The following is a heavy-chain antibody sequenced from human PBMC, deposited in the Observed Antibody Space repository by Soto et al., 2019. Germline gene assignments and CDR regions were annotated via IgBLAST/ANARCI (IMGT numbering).Heavy chain of an antibody. Sequence: QVQLQESGPGLVKPSETLSLTCTVSGASISNYYCSWIRQPPGKGLEWIGYIFYTGSTNYNPSLQSRVTISLDTSKNQFSRKLCSVTAADPAVYYCARHYDSSSYSFQYWGPGTLVTVSS. J-gene: IGHJ4*02. CDR2: IFYTGST. V-gene: IGHV4-59*08. CDR1: GASISNYY. D-gene: IGHD3-22*01. CDR3: ARHYDSSSYSFQY.